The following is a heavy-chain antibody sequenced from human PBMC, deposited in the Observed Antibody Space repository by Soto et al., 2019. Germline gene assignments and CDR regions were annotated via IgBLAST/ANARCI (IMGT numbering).Heavy chain of an antibody. J-gene: IGHJ4*02. Sequence: PSETLSLTCTVSGGSITRGSYYRGWIRQPPGKGLEWIGTVHYSGKSFYNPSLKSRVTMSVDTSKNQFSLNLSSVTAADTAVYYCVRGHGLTVDAYYWGQGTLVTVSS. CDR2: VHYSGKS. CDR1: GGSITRGSYY. V-gene: IGHV4-39*01. CDR3: VRGHGLTVDAYY. D-gene: IGHD2-21*02.